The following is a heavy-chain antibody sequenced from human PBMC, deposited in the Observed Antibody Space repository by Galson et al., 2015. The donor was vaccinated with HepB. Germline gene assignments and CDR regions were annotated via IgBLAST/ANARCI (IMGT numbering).Heavy chain of an antibody. CDR3: ARVSAAFFRLNWFDP. J-gene: IGHJ5*02. CDR1: GYGFGAYW. CDR2: IFPGNSNV. Sequence: QSGAEVKEAGESLRISCKGSGYGFGAYWIGWLRQMPGKGLEWMGIIFPGNSNVRYSPSFQGQVIISADKPISTAYLQWSSLKASDPAIYSCARVSAAFFRLNWFDPWGQGTLVTVSS. V-gene: IGHV5-51*01. D-gene: IGHD2-15*01.